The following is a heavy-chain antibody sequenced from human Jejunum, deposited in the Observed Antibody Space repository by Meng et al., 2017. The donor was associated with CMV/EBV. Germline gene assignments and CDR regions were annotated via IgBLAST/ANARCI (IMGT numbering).Heavy chain of an antibody. CDR2: IYRSGST. J-gene: IGHJ4*02. D-gene: IGHD4-11*01. V-gene: IGHV4-34*01. CDR1: GGSLTGSY. Sequence: LTCAVFGGSLTGSYWSWIRQSPEKGLEWIGSIYRSGSTYYNPSLKSRVTISVDTSKNQFSLNLSSVTAADTAVYSCARDATTRFDYWGQGTPVTVSS. CDR3: ARDATTRFDY.